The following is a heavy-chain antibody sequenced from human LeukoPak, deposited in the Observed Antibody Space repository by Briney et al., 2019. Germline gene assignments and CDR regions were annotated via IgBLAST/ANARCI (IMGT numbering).Heavy chain of an antibody. CDR3: AKVYCSGGSCYNCYFDL. J-gene: IGHJ2*01. V-gene: IGHV3-23*01. D-gene: IGHD2-15*01. Sequence: GGSLRLSCAASGFTFSSYAMSWVRQDPGNALEWVSAISGSGGSTYYADSVKGRFTISRYNSKNTLYLQMSSLRAEDTALYYCAKVYCSGGSCYNCYFDLWGRGTLVTVSS. CDR2: ISGSGGST. CDR1: GFTFSSYA.